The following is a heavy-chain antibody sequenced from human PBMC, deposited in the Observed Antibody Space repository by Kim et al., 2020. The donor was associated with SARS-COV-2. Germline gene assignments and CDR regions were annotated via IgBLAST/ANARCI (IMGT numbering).Heavy chain of an antibody. CDR3: AKEDSSGYQGLGMDV. Sequence: DSVKGRFTISRDNSKNTLYLQMNSLRAEDTAVYYCAKEDSSGYQGLGMDVWGQGTTVTVSS. V-gene: IGHV3-30*02. J-gene: IGHJ6*02. D-gene: IGHD3-22*01.